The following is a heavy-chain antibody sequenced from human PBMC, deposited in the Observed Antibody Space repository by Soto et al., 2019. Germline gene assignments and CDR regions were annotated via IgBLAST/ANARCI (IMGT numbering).Heavy chain of an antibody. Sequence: GGSLRLSCAASGFTFSSYAMHWVRQAPGKGLEWVAVISYDGSNKYYADSVKGRFTISRDNSKNTWYLQMNSLRAEETAVYYCARVPVPMVRGVTYYFDYWGQGTLVTVSS. CDR2: ISYDGSNK. CDR3: ARVPVPMVRGVTYYFDY. V-gene: IGHV3-30-3*01. CDR1: GFTFSSYA. D-gene: IGHD3-10*01. J-gene: IGHJ4*02.